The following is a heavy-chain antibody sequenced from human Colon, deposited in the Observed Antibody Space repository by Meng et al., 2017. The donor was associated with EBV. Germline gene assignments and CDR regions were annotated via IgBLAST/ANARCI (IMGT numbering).Heavy chain of an antibody. Sequence: HVQSQGPLQGSVPRSETLAPTCTVSVVSFSCAFNYWAWNRQCLGKGLELVGVVYCNGITNNNPSLKSRVTIFFATSKKQFTLNLNSVTASDTAVYFGANDTPPGIVGELDYWGPGTLVTVSS. CDR3: ANDTPPGIVGELDY. J-gene: IGHJ4*02. CDR1: VVSFSCAFNY. D-gene: IGHD1-26*01. CDR2: VYCNGIT. V-gene: IGHV4-61*01.